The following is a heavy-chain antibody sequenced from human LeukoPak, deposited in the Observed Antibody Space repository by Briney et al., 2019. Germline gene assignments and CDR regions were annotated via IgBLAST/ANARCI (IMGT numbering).Heavy chain of an antibody. CDR2: INAGNGNT. D-gene: IGHD2-2*01. Sequence: ASVKVSCKASGYTFTSYAMHWVRQAPGQRLEWMGWINAGNGNTKYSQKFQGRDTITRDTSASTAYMELSSLRSEDTAVYYCARVIYCSSTSCSPAFDIWGQGTMVTVSS. V-gene: IGHV1-3*01. CDR1: GYTFTSYA. J-gene: IGHJ3*02. CDR3: ARVIYCSSTSCSPAFDI.